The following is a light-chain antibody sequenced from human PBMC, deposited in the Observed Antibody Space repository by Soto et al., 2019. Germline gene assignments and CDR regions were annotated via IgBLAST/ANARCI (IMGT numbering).Light chain of an antibody. CDR3: SSYTTRSTYV. CDR1: SSDVGRFNF. CDR2: EVT. Sequence: QSVLTQPASVSGSPGQSITISCTGTSSDVGRFNFVSWFQQHPGKAPKLLLYEVTKRPSGVSNRFSGSKSGNTASLTISGLQTEDEADYYCSSYTTRSTYVFGTGTKRTVL. J-gene: IGLJ1*01. V-gene: IGLV2-14*01.